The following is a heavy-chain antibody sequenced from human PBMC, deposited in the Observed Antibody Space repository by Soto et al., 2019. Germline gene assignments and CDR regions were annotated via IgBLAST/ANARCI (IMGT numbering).Heavy chain of an antibody. J-gene: IGHJ4*02. CDR2: SKNKADSYTT. Sequence: EVQLVESGGGLVQPGGSLRLSCAASGFTFSDYYMDWVRQAPGKGLEWVGRSKNKADSYTTEYAAYVKGRFSISRDASKNSLYLQMNSLKTEDTAVYYCTVGGMGNDFAAAWGQGTLVTVSS. D-gene: IGHD3-16*01. CDR3: TVGGMGNDFAAA. CDR1: GFTFSDYY. V-gene: IGHV3-72*01.